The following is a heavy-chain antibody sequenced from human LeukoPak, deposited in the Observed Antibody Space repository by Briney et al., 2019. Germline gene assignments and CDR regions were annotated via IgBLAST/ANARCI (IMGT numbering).Heavy chain of an antibody. J-gene: IGHJ4*02. V-gene: IGHV4-61*02. CDR2: IYAGGRT. Sequence: KSSETLSLTCTVSNVSISSGSHYWNWIRQPAGKGLEWIGRIYAGGRTNYNPSLKRRVTISLDKSKNQFSLNLRSVSAADTAVYYCARVSVTAYYSLDYWGLGTLVTVS. CDR1: NVSISSGSHY. D-gene: IGHD3-10*01. CDR3: ARVSVTAYYSLDY.